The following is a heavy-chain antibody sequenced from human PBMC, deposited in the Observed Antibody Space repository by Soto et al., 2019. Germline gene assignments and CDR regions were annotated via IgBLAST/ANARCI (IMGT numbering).Heavy chain of an antibody. V-gene: IGHV4-59*01. D-gene: IGHD2-2*01. CDR3: AREMGYCTTTSCHAGPLYYYMDV. CDR2: VYNSGST. CDR1: GGSISSYH. Sequence: SETLSLTCSVSGGSISSYHWSWIRQPPGKGLKWIGEVYNSGSTNYNPSLKNRVTISADTSKNHLSLSLSSVTAADTAVYFCAREMGYCTTTSCHAGPLYYYMDVWGKGTTVTVSS. J-gene: IGHJ6*03.